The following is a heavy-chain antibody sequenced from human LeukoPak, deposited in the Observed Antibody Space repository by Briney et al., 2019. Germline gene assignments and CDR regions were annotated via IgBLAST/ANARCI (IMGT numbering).Heavy chain of an antibody. CDR3: ARGGIVVVPAAIGAFDI. V-gene: IGHV3-33*08. CDR2: IWYDGSNK. CDR1: GFTFSSYG. Sequence: PGRSLRLSCAASGFTFSSYGMHWVRQAPGKGLEWVAVIWYDGSNKYYADSVKGRFTISRDNSKNTLYLQMNSLRAEDTAVYYCARGGIVVVPAAIGAFDIWGQGTMVTVSS. J-gene: IGHJ3*02. D-gene: IGHD2-2*01.